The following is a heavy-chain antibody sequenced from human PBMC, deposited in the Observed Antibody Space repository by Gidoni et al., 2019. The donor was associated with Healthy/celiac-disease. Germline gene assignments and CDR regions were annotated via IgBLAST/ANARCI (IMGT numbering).Heavy chain of an antibody. J-gene: IGHJ4*02. D-gene: IGHD3-22*01. CDR3: AREYYYDSSGYLAPFDY. CDR2: IKQDGSEK. Sequence: EVQLVESGGGLVQPGGSLILACAASGFPFSSYWMSGGRQAPGKGLEWVANIKQDGSEKYYVDSVKGRFTISRDNAKNSLYLQMNSLRAEDTAVYYCAREYYYDSSGYLAPFDYWGQGTLVTVSS. CDR1: GFPFSSYW. V-gene: IGHV3-7*01.